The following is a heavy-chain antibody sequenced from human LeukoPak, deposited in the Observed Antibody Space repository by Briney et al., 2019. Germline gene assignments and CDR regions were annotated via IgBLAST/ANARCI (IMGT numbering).Heavy chain of an antibody. CDR2: IYTSGST. J-gene: IGHJ6*03. CDR1: GGSISSGSYY. Sequence: SSETLSLTCTVSGGSISSGSYYWSWIRQPAGKGLEWIGRIYTSGSTNYNPSLKSRVTISVDTSKNQFPLKLSSVTAADTAVYYCARNTVTKNLHYYYYMDVWGKGTTVTVSS. V-gene: IGHV4-61*02. D-gene: IGHD4-17*01. CDR3: ARNTVTKNLHYYYYMDV.